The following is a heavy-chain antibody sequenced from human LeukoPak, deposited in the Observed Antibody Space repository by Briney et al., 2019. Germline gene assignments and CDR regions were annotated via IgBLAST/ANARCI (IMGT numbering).Heavy chain of an antibody. Sequence: GGSLRLSCAASGFTFSSYGMHWVRQAPGKGLEWVSYISSSSSTIYYADSVKGRFTISRDNAKNSLYLQMNSLRAEDTAVYYCARDLGDSIDYWGQGTLVTVSS. J-gene: IGHJ4*02. CDR2: ISSSSSTI. V-gene: IGHV3-48*04. CDR1: GFTFSSYG. CDR3: ARDLGDSIDY. D-gene: IGHD2-21*02.